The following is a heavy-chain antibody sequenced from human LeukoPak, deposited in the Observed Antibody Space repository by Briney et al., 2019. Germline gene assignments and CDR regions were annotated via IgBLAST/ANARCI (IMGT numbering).Heavy chain of an antibody. CDR3: ARDERVYSSSWYYFDY. J-gene: IGHJ4*02. V-gene: IGHV3-21*01. CDR2: ISSSSSYI. Sequence: GGSLRLSCAASGFTFSSYSMNWVRQAPGKGLEWVPSISSSSSYIYYADSVKGRFTTSRDNAKNSLYLQMNSLRAEDTAVYYCARDERVYSSSWYYFDYWGQGTLVTVSS. CDR1: GFTFSSYS. D-gene: IGHD6-13*01.